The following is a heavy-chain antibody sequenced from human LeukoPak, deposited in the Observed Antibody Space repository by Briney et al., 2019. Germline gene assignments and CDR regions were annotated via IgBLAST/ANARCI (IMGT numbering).Heavy chain of an antibody. Sequence: ASVKVSCKASGYIFTTYYMHWMRQAPGQGPESMGIINPRGGSTDYAQKFQDRVTMTSDTSTSTVYMELNSLRSEDTAVYFCAIVGVTAATADYWGQGTMVTVSS. CDR3: AIVGVTAATADY. J-gene: IGHJ4*02. V-gene: IGHV1-46*01. CDR2: INPRGGST. D-gene: IGHD6-25*01. CDR1: GYIFTTYY.